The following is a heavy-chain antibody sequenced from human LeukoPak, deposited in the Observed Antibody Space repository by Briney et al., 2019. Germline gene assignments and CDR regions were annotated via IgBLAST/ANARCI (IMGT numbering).Heavy chain of an antibody. J-gene: IGHJ5*02. Sequence: PSETLSLTCTVSGGSISSDYWSWIRQPAGKGLEWIRRIYTNESTNYNPSLKSRVTMSVDTSKNQLSLKMTSVTDADTAVYYCARGVRRGITIFGVVGGWFDPWGQGTLVTVSS. CDR1: GGSISSDY. CDR2: IYTNEST. CDR3: ARGVRRGITIFGVVGGWFDP. D-gene: IGHD3-3*01. V-gene: IGHV4-4*07.